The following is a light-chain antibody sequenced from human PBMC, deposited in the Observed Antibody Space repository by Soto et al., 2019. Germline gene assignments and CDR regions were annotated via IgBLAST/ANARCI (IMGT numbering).Light chain of an antibody. CDR2: NAW. V-gene: IGKV3-15*01. CDR3: QQYNNWPPYT. J-gene: IGKJ2*01. CDR1: QSVTTN. Sequence: ETVMTQSPATLSVSPGERATLSCRASQSVTTNVAWYQKKPGQAPRLLIYNAWTRATGIPARFSGSGSGTEFTLTISSLQSEDFAVYYCQQYNNWPPYTLGQGTKLEIK.